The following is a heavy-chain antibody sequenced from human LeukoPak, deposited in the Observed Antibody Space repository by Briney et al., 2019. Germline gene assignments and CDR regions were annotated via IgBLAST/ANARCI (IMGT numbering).Heavy chain of an antibody. CDR3: ARARYVNSFYAFDI. Sequence: SETLSLTCTISGDSISNNYWSWIRQPPGRRLEWIGYIFYSGSTNYNPSLKSRVTMSVDASKKQFSLKLSSVTAADTAVYYCARARYVNSFYAFDIWGQGTLVTVSS. V-gene: IGHV4-59*01. J-gene: IGHJ3*02. D-gene: IGHD3-9*01. CDR2: IFYSGST. CDR1: GDSISNNY.